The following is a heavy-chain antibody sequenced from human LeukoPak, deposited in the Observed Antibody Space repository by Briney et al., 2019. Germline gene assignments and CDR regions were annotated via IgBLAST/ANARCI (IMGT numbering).Heavy chain of an antibody. J-gene: IGHJ4*02. CDR3: SREDYYFDSSGTNYFDY. Sequence: PGGSLRLSCAASGFIINNYGMTWVRQAPGKGLEWVSGISGSGDSTYYADSVKGRFTISRDNSKNTLYLQMNSLRAEDTAVYYCSREDYYFDSSGTNYFDYWGQGTLVTVSS. CDR1: GFIINNYG. CDR2: ISGSGDST. V-gene: IGHV3-23*01. D-gene: IGHD3-22*01.